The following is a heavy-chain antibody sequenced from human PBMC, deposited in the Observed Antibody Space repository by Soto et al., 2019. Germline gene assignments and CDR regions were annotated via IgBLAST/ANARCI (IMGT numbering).Heavy chain of an antibody. CDR3: ASGVTMIVVVTDPLFDY. Sequence: ASVKVSCKASGYTFTGYYMHWVRQAPGQGLEWMGWINPNSGGTNYAQKFQGRVTMTRDTSISTAYMELSRLRSDDTAVYYCASGVTMIVVVTDPLFDYWGQGTLVTVSS. D-gene: IGHD3-22*01. CDR2: INPNSGGT. V-gene: IGHV1-2*02. CDR1: GYTFTGYY. J-gene: IGHJ4*02.